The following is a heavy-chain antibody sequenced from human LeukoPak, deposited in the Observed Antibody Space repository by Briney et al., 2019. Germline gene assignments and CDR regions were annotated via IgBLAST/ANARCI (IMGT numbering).Heavy chain of an antibody. CDR3: ARVSYSGGVY. V-gene: IGHV3-48*03. D-gene: IGHD6-25*01. CDR2: ISSSGSNI. J-gene: IGHJ4*02. Sequence: PGGSLRLSCTASGFSFSSYEINWVRQAPGKGLEWASYISSSGSNIYYADSVKGRFTISRDNAKNSVYLQLNSLRAEDTAVYYCARVSYSGGVYWGQGALVTVSS. CDR1: GFSFSSYE.